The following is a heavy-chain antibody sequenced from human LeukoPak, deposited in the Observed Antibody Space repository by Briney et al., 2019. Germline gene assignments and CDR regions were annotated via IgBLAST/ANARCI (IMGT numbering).Heavy chain of an antibody. CDR2: IRYDGSNK. CDR3: AKDHLTDWGNAFDI. Sequence: GGSLRLSCAASGFTFSTYSMNWVRQAPGKRLEWVAFIRYDGSNKYYAGSVKGRFTISRDNSKDTLNLQMNSLRAEDTAVYYCAKDHLTDWGNAFDIWGQGTMVTVSS. D-gene: IGHD7-27*01. CDR1: GFTFSTYS. V-gene: IGHV3-30*02. J-gene: IGHJ3*02.